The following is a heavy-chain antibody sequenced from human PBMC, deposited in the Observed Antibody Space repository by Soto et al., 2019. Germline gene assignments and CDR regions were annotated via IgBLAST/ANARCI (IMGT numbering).Heavy chain of an antibody. CDR1: GGPVSSGGYY. CDR2: IYYSGST. CDR3: AREGSYFDY. Sequence: QVQLQESGPGLVKPSETLSLTCTVSGGPVSSGGYYWSWIRQPPGKGLEWIGYIYYSGSTNYNPALRSRATISVDTSKHQDSLKLSSVNAAETAVSHCAREGSYFDYWGQGTLVTVSS. J-gene: IGHJ4*02. V-gene: IGHV4-61*08.